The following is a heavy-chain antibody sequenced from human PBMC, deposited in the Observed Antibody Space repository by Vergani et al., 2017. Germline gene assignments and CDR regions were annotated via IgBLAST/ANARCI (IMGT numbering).Heavy chain of an antibody. CDR1: GMSISNNNYY. V-gene: IGHV4-39*01. Sequence: QLQLQESGPRLVKPSETLSLSCSPSGMSISNNNYYWGWLRQPPGKGLEWIGSIYDSRNNNYSPSLKSRVSISVDTSKNQFSLNLTSVPAADTAVYYCARHLRQLARNDVFDSWGHGTLVTVSS. CDR2: IYDSRNN. J-gene: IGHJ3*02. CDR3: ARHLRQLARNDVFDS. D-gene: IGHD6-6*01.